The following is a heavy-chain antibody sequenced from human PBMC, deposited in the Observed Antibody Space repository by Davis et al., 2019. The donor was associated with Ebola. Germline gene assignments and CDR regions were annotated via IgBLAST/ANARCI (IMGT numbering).Heavy chain of an antibody. Sequence: PSETLSLTCAVYGGSFSGYYWSWIRQPPGKGLEWIGEINHSGSTNYNPSLKSRVTISVDTSKNQFSLKLSSVTAADTAVYYCARRGYDFWSGYITYFDYWGQGTPVTVSS. D-gene: IGHD3-3*01. CDR2: INHSGST. V-gene: IGHV4-34*01. CDR3: ARRGYDFWSGYITYFDY. J-gene: IGHJ4*02. CDR1: GGSFSGYY.